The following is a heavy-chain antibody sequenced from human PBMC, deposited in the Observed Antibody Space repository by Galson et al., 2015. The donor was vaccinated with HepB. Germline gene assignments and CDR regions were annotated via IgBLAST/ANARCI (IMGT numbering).Heavy chain of an antibody. CDR2: TYYRSKWQK. CDR3: AYGVDV. CDR1: GDSVSANTAV. V-gene: IGHV6-1*01. J-gene: IGHJ6*02. Sequence: CAISGDSVSANTAVWNWTRQSPSRGLEWLGRTYYRSKWQKDYAVSMKSRITIGTDTSRNQVSLQLNSMSPEDTAVYYCAYGVDVWGQGTTVTVSS.